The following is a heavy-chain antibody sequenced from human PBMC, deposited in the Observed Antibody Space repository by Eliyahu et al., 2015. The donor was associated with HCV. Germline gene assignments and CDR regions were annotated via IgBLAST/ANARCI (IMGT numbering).Heavy chain of an antibody. D-gene: IGHD6-13*01. J-gene: IGHJ4*02. CDR2: ISYDGSXK. Sequence: QVQLVESGGGVVQPGRSLRLSCAASXFTFSSXGXHWVRQAPGKGLEWVAVISYDGSXKYYADSVKGRFTISRDNSKNTLYLXMNSLRAEDTAVYYCARVLDYSSSWYFLSIGLSPAGYWGQGTLVTVSS. CDR1: XFTFSSXG. V-gene: IGHV3-30*03. CDR3: ARVLDYSSSWYFLSIGLSPAGY.